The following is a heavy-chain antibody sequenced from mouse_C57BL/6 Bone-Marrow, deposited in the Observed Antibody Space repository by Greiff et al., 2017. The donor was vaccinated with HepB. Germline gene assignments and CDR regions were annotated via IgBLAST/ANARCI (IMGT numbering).Heavy chain of an antibody. J-gene: IGHJ1*03. D-gene: IGHD3-1*01. CDR2: IYPRSGNT. CDR3: ARWVGLWSYWYFDV. V-gene: IGHV1-81*01. Sequence: QVQLKESGAELARPGASVKLSCKASGYTFTSYGISWVKQRTGQGLEWIGEIYPRSGNTYYNEKFKGKATLTADKSSSTAYMELRSLTSEDSAVYFCARWVGLWSYWYFDVWGTGTTVTVSS. CDR1: GYTFTSYG.